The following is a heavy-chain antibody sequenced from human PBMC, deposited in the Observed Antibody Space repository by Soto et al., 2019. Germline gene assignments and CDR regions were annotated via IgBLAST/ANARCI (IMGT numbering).Heavy chain of an antibody. CDR3: AMGYCSSTSCYRPPGLYYYYYYYMDV. V-gene: IGHV1-69*02. CDR2: IIPILGIA. Sequence: ASVKVSCKASGGTFSSYTISWVRQAPGQGLEWMGRIIPILGIANYAQKFQGRVTITADKSTSTAYMELGSLRSEDTAVYYCAMGYCSSTSCYRPPGLYYYYYYYMDVWGKGTTVTVSS. CDR1: GGTFSSYT. J-gene: IGHJ6*03. D-gene: IGHD2-2*01.